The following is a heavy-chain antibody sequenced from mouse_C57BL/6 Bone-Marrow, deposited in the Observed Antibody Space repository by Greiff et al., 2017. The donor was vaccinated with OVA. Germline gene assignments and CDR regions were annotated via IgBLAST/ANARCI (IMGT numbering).Heavy chain of an antibody. D-gene: IGHD5-1*01. CDR1: GYAFSSSW. V-gene: IGHV1-82*01. CDR3: AREDEYDWYFYV. Sequence: QVQLKESGPELVKPGASVKLSCKASGYAFSSSWMNWVKQRPGKGLEWIGRIYPGDGDTNYNGKFKGKATLTADKSSSTAYMQLSSLTSEDSAVYFCAREDEYDWYFYVWCTGTTVTVSS. CDR2: IYPGDGDT. J-gene: IGHJ1*03.